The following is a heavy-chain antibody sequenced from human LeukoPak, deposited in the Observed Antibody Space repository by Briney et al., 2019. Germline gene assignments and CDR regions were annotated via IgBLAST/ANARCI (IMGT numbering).Heavy chain of an antibody. J-gene: IGHJ4*02. CDR3: ASATVVKGYYLDY. CDR2: INHSGST. Sequence: ASETLSLTCAVYGGSFSGYYWSWICQPPGKGLEWIGEINHSGSTNYNPSLKSRVTISVDTSKNQFSLKLSSVTAADTAVYYCASATVVKGYYLDYWGQGTLVTVSS. V-gene: IGHV4-34*01. CDR1: GGSFSGYY. D-gene: IGHD4-23*01.